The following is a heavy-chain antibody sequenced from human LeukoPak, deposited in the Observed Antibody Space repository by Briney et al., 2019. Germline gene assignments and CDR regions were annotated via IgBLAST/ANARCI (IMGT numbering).Heavy chain of an antibody. Sequence: PSETLSLACTVSGGSISSSRYYWGWIRQPPGKGLEWIGSMNYRGTTYYYYNPSLKSRVTISVDTSKNQISLNLNSVTAADTAVYYCARQVIHYYESSWDNYVDYW. CDR2: MNYRGTTYY. D-gene: IGHD3-22*01. V-gene: IGHV4-39*01. CDR1: GGSISSSRYY. CDR3: ARQVIHYYESSWDNYVDY. J-gene: IGHJ4*01.